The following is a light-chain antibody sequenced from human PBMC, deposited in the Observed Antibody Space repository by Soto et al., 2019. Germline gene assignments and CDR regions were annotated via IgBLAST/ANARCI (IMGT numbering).Light chain of an antibody. Sequence: QSALTQPASVSGSPGQSITIYCTGTNNDVGAYPYVSWYQQHPGTAPKLIIYEVTNRPSGISDRFSGSKSGNTASLTISGLQAEDESDYYCSSFATSGTTVIFGGGTKVTV. V-gene: IGLV2-14*01. CDR1: NNDVGAYPY. CDR2: EVT. CDR3: SSFATSGTTVI. J-gene: IGLJ2*01.